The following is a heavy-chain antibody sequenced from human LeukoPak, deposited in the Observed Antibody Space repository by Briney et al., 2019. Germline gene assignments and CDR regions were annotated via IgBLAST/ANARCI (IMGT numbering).Heavy chain of an antibody. CDR1: GGTFSSYA. Sequence: ASVKVSCKAAGGTFSSYAISWVRQAPAPGLEWMGGIIPIFGTANYAQKFQGRVTITADKSTSTAYMELSSLRSEDTAVYYCAREMDGYDILTGYFDYWGQGTLVTVSS. CDR3: AREMDGYDILTGYFDY. CDR2: IIPIFGTA. D-gene: IGHD3-9*01. V-gene: IGHV1-69*06. J-gene: IGHJ4*02.